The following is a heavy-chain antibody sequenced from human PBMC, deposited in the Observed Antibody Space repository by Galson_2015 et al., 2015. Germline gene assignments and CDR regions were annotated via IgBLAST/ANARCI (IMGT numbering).Heavy chain of an antibody. Sequence: SLRLSCAASGFTFSSYSMNWVRQAPGKGLEWVSYISSSSSTIYYADSVKGRFTISRDNAKNSLYLQMNSLRDEDTAVYYCAREPYCSGGSCYGFDYWGQGTLVTVS. CDR2: ISSSSSTI. D-gene: IGHD2-15*01. J-gene: IGHJ4*02. CDR3: AREPYCSGGSCYGFDY. CDR1: GFTFSSYS. V-gene: IGHV3-48*02.